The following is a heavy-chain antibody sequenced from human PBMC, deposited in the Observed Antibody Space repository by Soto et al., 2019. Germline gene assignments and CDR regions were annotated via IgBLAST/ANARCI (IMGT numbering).Heavy chain of an antibody. J-gene: IGHJ6*02. Sequence: SETLSLTCAVYGASSSSYYWSWIRQPPGKGLEWIGEVYHSGGTNYNPSLKSRVTISEDTSKNQFSLKLKSVTAADTAVYYCGAVASSADFYGKDVWGQGTTVTVSS. CDR1: GASSSSYY. V-gene: IGHV4-34*01. CDR2: VYHSGGT. D-gene: IGHD6-19*01. CDR3: GAVASSADFYGKDV.